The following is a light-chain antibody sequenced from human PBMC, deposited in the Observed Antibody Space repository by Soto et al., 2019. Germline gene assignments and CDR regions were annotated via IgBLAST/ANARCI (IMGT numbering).Light chain of an antibody. CDR3: AAWDDTLSGPL. Sequence: QSVLTQSPSASGTPGQRVIISCSGSSSNIGTNYVYWYQQLPGTAPKVLIYGNDKRPSGVPNRFSGSKSGTSASLAISGLRSEDEADSYCAAWDDTLSGPLFGGGTQLTVL. V-gene: IGLV1-47*01. CDR1: SSNIGTNY. CDR2: GND. J-gene: IGLJ2*01.